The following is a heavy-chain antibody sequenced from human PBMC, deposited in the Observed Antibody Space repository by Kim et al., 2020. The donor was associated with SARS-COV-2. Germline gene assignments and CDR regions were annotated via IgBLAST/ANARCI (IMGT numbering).Heavy chain of an antibody. CDR2: GGTT. CDR3: TSGYSFDY. J-gene: IGHJ4*02. D-gene: IGHD1-20*01. Sequence: GGTTDYAAPVKGRFTISRDDSKNTLYLQMNSLKTEDTAVYYCTSGYSFDYWGQGTLVTVSS. V-gene: IGHV3-15*01.